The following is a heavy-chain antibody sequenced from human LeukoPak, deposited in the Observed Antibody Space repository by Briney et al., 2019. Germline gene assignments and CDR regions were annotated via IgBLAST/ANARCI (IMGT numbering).Heavy chain of an antibody. Sequence: ASVKFSCKASGYTYTGYYMHWVRQAPGQGLEWMGWINPNSGGTNYAQKFQGRVTMTRDTSISTAYMELSRLRSDDTAVYYCARGEGYYYGSGSYKWGQGTLVTVSS. CDR1: GYTYTGYY. V-gene: IGHV1-2*02. D-gene: IGHD3-10*01. CDR2: INPNSGGT. CDR3: ARGEGYYYGSGSYK. J-gene: IGHJ1*01.